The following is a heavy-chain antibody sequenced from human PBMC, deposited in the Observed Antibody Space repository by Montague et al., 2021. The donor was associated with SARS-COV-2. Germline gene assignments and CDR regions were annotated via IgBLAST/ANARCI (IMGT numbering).Heavy chain of an antibody. CDR1: GFTFSSYW. CDR3: ITMIVVAEDYFDY. Sequence: LSLSCSASGFTFSSYWMHWVRQAPGKGLVWVSRINSDGSSTSYADSVKGRFTISRDNAKNTLYLQMNSLRAEDTAVYYCITMIVVAEDYFDYWGQGTLVTVSS. CDR2: INSDGSST. D-gene: IGHD3-22*01. V-gene: IGHV3-74*01. J-gene: IGHJ4*02.